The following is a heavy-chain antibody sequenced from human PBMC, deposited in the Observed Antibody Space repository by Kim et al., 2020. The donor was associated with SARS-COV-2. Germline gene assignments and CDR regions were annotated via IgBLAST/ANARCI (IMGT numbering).Heavy chain of an antibody. CDR1: GFTFGDYA. D-gene: IGHD7-27*01. V-gene: IGHV3-9*01. J-gene: IGHJ6*02. CDR2: ISRNSGSI. Sequence: GGSLRLSCAASGFTFGDYAMHWVRQAPGKGLEWVSGISRNSGSIGYADSVKGRFTISRDNAKNSLYLQMNSLRAEDTALYYCAKDFGAGDYYYYYGMDVWGQGTTVTVSS. CDR3: AKDFGAGDYYYYYGMDV.